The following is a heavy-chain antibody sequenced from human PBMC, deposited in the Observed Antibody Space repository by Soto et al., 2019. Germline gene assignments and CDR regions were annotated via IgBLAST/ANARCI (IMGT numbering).Heavy chain of an antibody. V-gene: IGHV1-46*01. Sequence: QVQLVQSGAEVKKPGASLKVSCKASGYTFTSYYMHWVRQAPGQGLEWMGMINPSAGSTSYAQKFQGRATMTRDTATSTVYMELSSLRSEDTAVYYCARLRPTGESGFGGQGTLVTVSS. J-gene: IGHJ4*02. CDR3: ARLRPTGESGF. CDR1: GYTFTSYY. CDR2: INPSAGST. D-gene: IGHD7-27*01.